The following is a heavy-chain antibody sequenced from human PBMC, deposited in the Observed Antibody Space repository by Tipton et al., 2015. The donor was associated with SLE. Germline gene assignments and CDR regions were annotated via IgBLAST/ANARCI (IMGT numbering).Heavy chain of an antibody. V-gene: IGHV4-61*05. CDR3: AGGFYYGSGTFSDFEY. J-gene: IGHJ4*02. Sequence: TLSLTCTVSGGSISRSNFYWAWIRQPPGKGLEWIGEIHHRGTTNYNPSLKSRVTISVDKSKSQFSLKLSSVTAADTAVYYCAGGFYYGSGTFSDFEYWGQGTLATVSS. CDR1: GGSISRSNFY. CDR2: IHHRGTT. D-gene: IGHD3-10*01.